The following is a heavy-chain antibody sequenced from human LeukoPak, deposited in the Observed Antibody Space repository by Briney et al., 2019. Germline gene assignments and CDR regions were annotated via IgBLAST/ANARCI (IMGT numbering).Heavy chain of an antibody. CDR1: GFTFSSYG. V-gene: IGHV3-33*01. J-gene: IGHJ4*02. CDR2: IWYDGSNI. Sequence: QPGRSLRLSCAASGFTFSSYGMHWVRQAPGKGLERLAVIWYDGSNIYYADPVKGRFAISRDNSKNTLYLQINSLRAEDTAVYYCARARNDYDTSSFSALDYWGQGTLVTVSS. CDR3: ARARNDYDTSSFSALDY. D-gene: IGHD3-22*01.